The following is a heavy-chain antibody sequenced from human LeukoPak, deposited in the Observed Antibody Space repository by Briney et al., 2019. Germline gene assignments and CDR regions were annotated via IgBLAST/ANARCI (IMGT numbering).Heavy chain of an antibody. D-gene: IGHD3-3*01. CDR1: GFTFSSYA. V-gene: IGHV3-23*01. CDR2: ISGSGGST. J-gene: IGHJ4*02. CDR3: AKDLRSYDFWSAMEY. Sequence: PGGSLRLSCAASGFTFSSYAMSWVRQAPGKGLEWVSAISGSGGSTYYADSVKGRFTISRDNSKNTLYLQMNSLRAEDTAVYYCAKDLRSYDFWSAMEYWGQGTLVTVSS.